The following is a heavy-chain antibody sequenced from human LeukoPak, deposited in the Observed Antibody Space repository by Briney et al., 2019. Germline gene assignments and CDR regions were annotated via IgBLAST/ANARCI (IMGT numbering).Heavy chain of an antibody. CDR2: IRPYSGNT. V-gene: IGHV1-18*01. CDR3: ARDGTWGRYYYDSTGYDYYFDY. Sequence: GASVKVSCKASGYTFTSYGISWVQQAPGQGLEWMGWIRPYSGNTNYAQKLQGRVTMTTDTSTSTAYMELRSLRSDDTAVYYCARDGTWGRYYYDSTGYDYYFDYWGQGTLVTVSS. J-gene: IGHJ4*02. D-gene: IGHD3-22*01. CDR1: GYTFTSYG.